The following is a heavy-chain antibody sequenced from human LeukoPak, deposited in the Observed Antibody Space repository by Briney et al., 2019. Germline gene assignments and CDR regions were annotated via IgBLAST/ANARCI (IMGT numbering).Heavy chain of an antibody. CDR2: ISSSSTYI. Sequence: PGGSLRLSCGASGFTFSSYSMSWVRQAPGKGLEWVSSISSSSTYIYYADSVKGRFTISRDNAKNSLYLQMNSLRAEDTAVYYCARGYSGYDSGPFFDYWGQGTLVTVSS. CDR1: GFTFSSYS. V-gene: IGHV3-21*01. J-gene: IGHJ4*02. D-gene: IGHD5-12*01. CDR3: ARGYSGYDSGPFFDY.